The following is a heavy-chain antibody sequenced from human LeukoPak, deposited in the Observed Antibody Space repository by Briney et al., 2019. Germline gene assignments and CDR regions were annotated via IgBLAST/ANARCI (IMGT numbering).Heavy chain of an antibody. V-gene: IGHV1-18*01. CDR2: ISAYNGNT. J-gene: IGHJ6*03. Sequence: GASVKVSCKASGYTFTSYGISWVRQAPGQGLEWMGWISAYNGNTNYAQKLQGRVTMTTDTSTSTAYMGLRSLRSDDTAVYYCARAVGYCSSTSCYTESYYYYYMDVWGKGTTVTVSS. CDR1: GYTFTSYG. CDR3: ARAVGYCSSTSCYTESYYYYYMDV. D-gene: IGHD2-2*02.